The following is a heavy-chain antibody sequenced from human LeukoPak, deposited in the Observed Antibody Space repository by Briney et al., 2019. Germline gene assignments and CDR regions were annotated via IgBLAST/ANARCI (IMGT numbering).Heavy chain of an antibody. J-gene: IGHJ4*02. D-gene: IGHD3-22*01. CDR3: ARSHDYYDSSGYYYY. V-gene: IGHV4-59*08. CDR1: GGSISRYY. CDR2: IYYSGST. Sequence: SETLSLTCTVSGGSISRYYWSWIRQPAGKGLEWIGYIYYSGSTNYNPSLKNRVTISVDTSKNQFSLKLSSVTAADTAVYYCARSHDYYDSSGYYYYWGQGTLVTVSS.